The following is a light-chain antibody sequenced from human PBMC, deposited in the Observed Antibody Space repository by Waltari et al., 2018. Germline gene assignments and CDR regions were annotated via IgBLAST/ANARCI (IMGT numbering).Light chain of an antibody. V-gene: IGKV1-39*01. J-gene: IGKJ3*01. CDR1: ESIGNY. CDR2: TAS. Sequence: DIQLTQSPSSLSAFVRDRVTITCRASESIGNYLNWYQQKPGRAPNLLIYTASTLQSGVPARFSGNGSGTDFTLTISSLQTEDFATYFCQQSYSTQFTFGPGTKVDIK. CDR3: QQSYSTQFT.